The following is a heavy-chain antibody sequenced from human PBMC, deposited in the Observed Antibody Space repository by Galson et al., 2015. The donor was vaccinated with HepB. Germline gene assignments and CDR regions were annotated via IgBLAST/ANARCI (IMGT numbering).Heavy chain of an antibody. CDR3: AKGAVPAATRLEYNYFDS. V-gene: IGHV3-30*02. Sequence: SLRLSCAASGFSFSRYAMHWVRQAPGKGLEWVTFIRNDGDYKSYGDSVKGRFTISRDNSKNMVYPQMNSLRAEDMALYYCAKGAVPAATRLEYNYFDSWGQGTLVIVSS. CDR2: IRNDGDYK. D-gene: IGHD2-2*01. J-gene: IGHJ5*01. CDR1: GFSFSRYA.